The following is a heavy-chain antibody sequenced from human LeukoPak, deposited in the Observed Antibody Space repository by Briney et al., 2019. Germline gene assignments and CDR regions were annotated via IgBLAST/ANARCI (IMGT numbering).Heavy chain of an antibody. D-gene: IGHD3-3*01. CDR1: GYTFTSYD. CDR3: ARADLWLPPYYFDY. Sequence: ASVKVSCKASGYTFTSYDINWVRQATGQGLEWMGWMNPNSGNTGYAQKFQGRVTMTRNTSISTAYMELSSLRSEDTAVYYCARADLWLPPYYFDYWGQGTLVTVSS. CDR2: MNPNSGNT. J-gene: IGHJ4*02. V-gene: IGHV1-8*01.